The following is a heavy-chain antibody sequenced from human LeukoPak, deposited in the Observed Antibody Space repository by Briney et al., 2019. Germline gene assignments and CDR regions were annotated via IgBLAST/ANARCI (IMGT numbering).Heavy chain of an antibody. CDR2: INSDGSST. CDR1: GFTFSSYW. CDR3: ARGAGSGWYWADYYYYYMDV. J-gene: IGHJ6*03. V-gene: IGHV3-74*01. D-gene: IGHD6-19*01. Sequence: PGGSLRLSCAASGFTFSSYWMHWVRQAPGKGLVWVSRINSDGSSTSYADSVKGRFTISRDNAKNTLYLQMNSLRAEDTAVYYCARGAGSGWYWADYYYYYMDVWGKGTTVTISS.